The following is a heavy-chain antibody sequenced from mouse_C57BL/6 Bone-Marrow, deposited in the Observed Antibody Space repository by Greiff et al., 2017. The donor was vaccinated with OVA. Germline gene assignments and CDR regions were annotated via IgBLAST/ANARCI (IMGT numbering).Heavy chain of an antibody. CDR2: IDPSDSYT. V-gene: IGHV1-69*01. CDR3: ARGYDYERLYYFDY. J-gene: IGHJ2*01. D-gene: IGHD2-4*01. Sequence: QVQLQQPGAELVMPGASVKLSCKASGYTFTSYWMHWVKQRPGQGLEWIGEIDPSDSYTNYNQKFKGKSTLTVDKYSSTAYMQLSSLTSEDSAVYYCARGYDYERLYYFDYWGQGTTLTVSS. CDR1: GYTFTSYW.